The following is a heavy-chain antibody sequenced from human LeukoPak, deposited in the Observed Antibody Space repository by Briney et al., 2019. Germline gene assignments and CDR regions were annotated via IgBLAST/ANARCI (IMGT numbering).Heavy chain of an antibody. D-gene: IGHD1-26*01. CDR2: IYHSGST. J-gene: IGHJ4*02. CDR3: TSGSYYFDY. CDR1: GYSISSGYY. Sequence: SETLSLTCAVSGYSISSGYYWGWIRQPPGKGLEWIGSIYHSGSTYYNPSLKSRVTISVDTSKNQFSLKLSSVTAADTAVYYCTSGSYYFDYWGQGTLVTVSS. V-gene: IGHV4-38-2*01.